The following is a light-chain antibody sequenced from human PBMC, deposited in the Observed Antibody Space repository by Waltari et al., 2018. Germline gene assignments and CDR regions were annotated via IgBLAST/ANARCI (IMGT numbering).Light chain of an antibody. CDR2: EDT. Sequence: SYELTQPPSVSVSPGHTARITCSGEASPTKYAFWYRQKSGQAPVLVCYEDTKRPSGIPERISGSNSGAVATLTITGAQVEDEADYYCYSTDYTGNYWVFGGGTKLTVL. J-gene: IGLJ3*02. CDR3: YSTDYTGNYWV. CDR1: ASPTKY. V-gene: IGLV3-10*01.